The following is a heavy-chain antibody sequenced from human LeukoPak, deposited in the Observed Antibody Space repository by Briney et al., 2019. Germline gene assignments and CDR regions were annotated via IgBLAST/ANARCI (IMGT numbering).Heavy chain of an antibody. CDR3: ARDPPDY. CDR2: ILNSGTTT. CDR1: GFTFSSYE. J-gene: IGHJ4*02. Sequence: AGGSLRLSCAASGFTFSSYEMNWVRQAPGKGLEWVSYILNSGTTTYYADSVKGRFTISRDNAKNSLYPQMNSLRAEDTGVYYCARDPPDYWGQGILVTVSS. V-gene: IGHV3-48*03.